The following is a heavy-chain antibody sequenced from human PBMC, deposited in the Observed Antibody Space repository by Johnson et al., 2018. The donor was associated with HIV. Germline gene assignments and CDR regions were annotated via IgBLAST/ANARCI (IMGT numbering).Heavy chain of an antibody. Sequence: QVQLVESGGGVVQPGRSLRLSCAASVFTFSSYGMHWVRQAPGKGLEWVAVISYDGSNKYYADSVKGRFTISRDNSKNTLYLQMNSLRAEDTAVYYCARDDSSGWYGLGAFDIWGQGTMVTVSS. CDR1: VFTFSSYG. D-gene: IGHD6-19*01. CDR2: ISYDGSNK. V-gene: IGHV3-30*06. CDR3: ARDDSSGWYGLGAFDI. J-gene: IGHJ3*02.